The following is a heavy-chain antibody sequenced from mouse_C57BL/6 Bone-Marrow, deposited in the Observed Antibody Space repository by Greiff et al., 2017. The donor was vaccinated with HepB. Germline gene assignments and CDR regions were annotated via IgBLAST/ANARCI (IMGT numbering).Heavy chain of an antibody. CDR2: IYPRSGNT. D-gene: IGHD2-4*01. V-gene: IGHV1-81*01. J-gene: IGHJ3*01. Sequence: QVQLQQSGAELARPGASVKLSCKASGYTFTSYGISWVKQRTGQGLEWIGEIYPRSGNTYYNEKFKGKATLTADKSSSTAYMELRSLTSEDSAVYVCARRDYEYGAWFAYWGQGTLVTVSA. CDR1: GYTFTSYG. CDR3: ARRDYEYGAWFAY.